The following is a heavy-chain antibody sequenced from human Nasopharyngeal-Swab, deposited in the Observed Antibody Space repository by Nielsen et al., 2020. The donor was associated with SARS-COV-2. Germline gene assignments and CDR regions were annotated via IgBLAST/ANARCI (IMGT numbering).Heavy chain of an antibody. CDR3: AKSRIDMIVVALFDY. V-gene: IGHV4-39*01. J-gene: IGHJ4*02. CDR1: GGSISSTSYY. D-gene: IGHD3-22*01. Sequence: SETLSLTCTVSGGSISSTSYYWGWIRQPPGKGLQWLGIIYYRGSTYYNPARKSRVTISVDTSKNQFFLKLNSVTAADTAVYYCAKSRIDMIVVALFDYWGQGTPVTVSS. CDR2: IYYRGST.